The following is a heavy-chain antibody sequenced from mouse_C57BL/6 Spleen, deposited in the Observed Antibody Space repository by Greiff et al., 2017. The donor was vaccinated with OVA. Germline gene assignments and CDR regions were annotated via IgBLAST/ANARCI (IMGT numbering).Heavy chain of an antibody. Sequence: EVKLMESGPGLVKPSQSLSLTCSVTGYSITSGYYWNWIRQFPGNKLEWMGYISYDGSNNYNPSLKNRISITRDTSKNQFFLKLNSVTTEDTATYYCARDTFLREGAMDYWGQGTSVTVSS. J-gene: IGHJ4*01. CDR2: ISYDGSN. CDR3: ARDTFLREGAMDY. CDR1: GYSITSGYY. V-gene: IGHV3-6*01. D-gene: IGHD1-1*01.